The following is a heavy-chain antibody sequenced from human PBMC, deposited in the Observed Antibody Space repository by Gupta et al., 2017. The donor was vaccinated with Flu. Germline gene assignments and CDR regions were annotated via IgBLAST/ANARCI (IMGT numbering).Heavy chain of an antibody. Sequence: FSRYGMHWVRQAPGKGLEWVAVIWSDGNNKVYADSVKGRFTFSRDNSKNTLSLQINNLGAGDTAIYYCVRERGPFDAFDIWGQGTMVTVSS. V-gene: IGHV3-33*01. D-gene: IGHD3-10*01. CDR1: FSRYG. CDR3: VRERGPFDAFDI. CDR2: IWSDGNNK. J-gene: IGHJ3*02.